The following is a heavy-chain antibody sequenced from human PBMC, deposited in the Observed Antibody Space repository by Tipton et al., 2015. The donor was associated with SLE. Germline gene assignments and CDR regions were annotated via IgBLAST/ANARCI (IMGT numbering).Heavy chain of an antibody. D-gene: IGHD2-2*01. Sequence: QLVQSGAEVKKPGASVKVSCKVSGYTLTEISMHWVRQAPGKGLEWMGGLDPEDGEIIYAQKFQGRVTMTEDTSTDTAYMELSSLRSEDTAVYYCVTDVSEGCSSIYCTLHAFDMWGQGTMVSVSS. V-gene: IGHV1-24*01. CDR1: GYTLTEIS. J-gene: IGHJ3*02. CDR3: VTDVSEGCSSIYCTLHAFDM. CDR2: LDPEDGEI.